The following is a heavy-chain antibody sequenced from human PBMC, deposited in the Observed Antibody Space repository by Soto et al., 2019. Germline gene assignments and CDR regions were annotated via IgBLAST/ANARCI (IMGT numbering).Heavy chain of an antibody. CDR3: ARPYSSSSNWFDP. CDR2: IDPSDSYT. Sequence: GESLKISCKGSGYSFTSYWISWVRQMPGKGLEWMGRIDPSDSYTNYSPSFQGHVTISADKSISTAYLQWSSLKASDTAMYYCARPYSSSSNWFDPWGQGTLVTVSS. CDR1: GYSFTSYW. D-gene: IGHD6-6*01. J-gene: IGHJ5*02. V-gene: IGHV5-10-1*01.